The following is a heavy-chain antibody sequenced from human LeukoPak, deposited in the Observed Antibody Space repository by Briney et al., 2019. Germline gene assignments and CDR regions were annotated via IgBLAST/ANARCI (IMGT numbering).Heavy chain of an antibody. D-gene: IGHD2-8*02. CDR2: IKEDESEI. CDR1: GVTFSNYW. CDR3: ASGWGPMVVSY. Sequence: PGGSLRLSCAASGVTFSNYWMSWVRQAPGEGLEWVAQIKEDESEIYYVDSVKGRFTISRDNAKNSLYLQMNSLRAEDTAVYYCASGWGPMVVSYWGQGTLLTVSS. J-gene: IGHJ4*02. V-gene: IGHV3-7*01.